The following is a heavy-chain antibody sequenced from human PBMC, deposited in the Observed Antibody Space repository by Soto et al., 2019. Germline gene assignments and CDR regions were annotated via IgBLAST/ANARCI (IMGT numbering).Heavy chain of an antibody. D-gene: IGHD4-17*01. Sequence: ASVKVSCKASGYTFTSYGISWVRQAPGQGLEWMGWISAYNGKTNYAQKLQGRVTMTTDTSTSTAYMELRSLRPDDTAVYYRARDQFFDTVTTYWGQGTLVAVSS. CDR1: GYTFTSYG. CDR2: ISAYNGKT. CDR3: ARDQFFDTVTTY. V-gene: IGHV1-18*01. J-gene: IGHJ4*02.